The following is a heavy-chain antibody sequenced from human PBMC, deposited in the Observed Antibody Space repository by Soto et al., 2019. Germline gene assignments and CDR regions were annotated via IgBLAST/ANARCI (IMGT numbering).Heavy chain of an antibody. CDR3: AKYYGDWYWYFDL. J-gene: IGHJ2*01. Sequence: PSESLSLTCAVYGGPFNNYYWTWIRQSPGKGLEWIGEINHTGRTNYSPSLESRLTISIDTSKKQFSLKLRSVTAADTAVYYCAKYYGDWYWYFDLWGRGTLVTVSS. CDR1: GGPFNNYY. CDR2: INHTGRT. V-gene: IGHV4-34*01. D-gene: IGHD4-17*01.